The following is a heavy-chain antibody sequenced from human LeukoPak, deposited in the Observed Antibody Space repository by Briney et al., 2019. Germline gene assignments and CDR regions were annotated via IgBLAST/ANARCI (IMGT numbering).Heavy chain of an antibody. CDR2: IKQDGSEK. D-gene: IGHD2-2*01. Sequence: GGSLRLSCAASGFTFSSYWMSWVRQAPGKGLEWVANIKQDGSEKYYVDSVKGRFTISRDNAKNSLYLQMNSLRAEDTAVYYCARESSGVVVPAAIIWFDPWGQGTLVTVSP. CDR1: GFTFSSYW. J-gene: IGHJ5*02. CDR3: ARESSGVVVPAAIIWFDP. V-gene: IGHV3-7*01.